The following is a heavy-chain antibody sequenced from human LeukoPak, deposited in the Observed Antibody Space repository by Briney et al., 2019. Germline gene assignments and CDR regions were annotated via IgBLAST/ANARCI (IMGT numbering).Heavy chain of an antibody. V-gene: IGHV3-23*01. CDR2: ISGSGTNT. J-gene: IGHJ5*02. CDR3: AKRRHYYGSGDYYRDP. Sequence: GGSLRLSCAASGFTFSSYGMSWVRQAPGKGQEWVSSISGSGTNTYYSDSVKGRFTISRDNSRNLLFLQMSSLRVEDTAVYYCAKRRHYYGSGDYYRDPRGQGTLVTVSS. CDR1: GFTFSSYG. D-gene: IGHD3-10*01.